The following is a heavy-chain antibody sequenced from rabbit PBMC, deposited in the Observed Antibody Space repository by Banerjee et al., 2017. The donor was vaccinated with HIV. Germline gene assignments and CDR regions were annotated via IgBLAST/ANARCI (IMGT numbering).Heavy chain of an antibody. J-gene: IGHJ4*01. V-gene: IGHV1S47*01. CDR2: IYSSNGDK. Sequence: QEQLVESGGGLVQPEGSLTLTCKASGSDISSNAMCWVRQAPGKGLELIACIYSSNGDKWYASWVNGRFTISRSTSLNTVDLKMTSLTVADTATYFCARDRDGDAGYGWALHLWGPGTLVTVS. CDR3: ARDRDGDAGYGWALHL. D-gene: IGHD6-1*01. CDR1: GSDISSNA.